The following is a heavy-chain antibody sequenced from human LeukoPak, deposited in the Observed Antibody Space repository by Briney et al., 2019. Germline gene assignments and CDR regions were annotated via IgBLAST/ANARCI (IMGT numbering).Heavy chain of an antibody. V-gene: IGHV1-18*01. J-gene: IGHJ5*02. CDR1: GYTFTSYG. Sequence: ASVKVSCKASGYTFTSYGISWVRQAPGQGLEWMGWISAYNGNTNYAQKLQGRVTMTTDTSTSTAYMELRSLRSDDTAVYYCARASRSYDILTGYTFDPWGQGTLVTVSS. CDR3: ARASRSYDILTGYTFDP. CDR2: ISAYNGNT. D-gene: IGHD3-9*01.